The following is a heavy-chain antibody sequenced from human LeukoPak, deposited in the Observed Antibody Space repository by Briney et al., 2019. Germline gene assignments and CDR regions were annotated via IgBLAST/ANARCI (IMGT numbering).Heavy chain of an antibody. Sequence: PSETLSLTCTVSGGSIRSYYWSWIRQPPGKGLEWIGYIYYSGSTNYNPSLKSRVTISVDTSKNQFSLKLSSVTAADTAGYYLVRDNCSPFYYYYGMDVWGQGTTVTVSS. J-gene: IGHJ6*02. CDR2: IYYSGST. CDR1: GGSIRSYY. D-gene: IGHD1-20*01. V-gene: IGHV4-59*01. CDR3: VRDNCSPFYYYYGMDV.